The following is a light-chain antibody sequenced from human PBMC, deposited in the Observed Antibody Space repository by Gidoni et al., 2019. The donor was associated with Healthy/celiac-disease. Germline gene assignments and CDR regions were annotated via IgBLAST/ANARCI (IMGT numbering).Light chain of an antibody. CDR2: DAT. CDR1: QIVSSY. CDR3: QQRSNSYT. V-gene: IGKV3-11*01. Sequence: EIVLTQSPATLSLSPGERATLSCRASQIVSSYLAWYQQKPGQAPRLLIYDATNRATGTPARFSGSGSGTDFTLTISSLEPEDFAVYYCQQRSNSYTFGQGTKLEIK. J-gene: IGKJ2*01.